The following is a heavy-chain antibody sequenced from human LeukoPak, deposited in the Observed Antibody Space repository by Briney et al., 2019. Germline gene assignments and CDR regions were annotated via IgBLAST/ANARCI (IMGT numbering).Heavy chain of an antibody. Sequence: GESLKISCKGSGYSFTSYWIGWVRQMPGKGLEWMGIIYPGDSDTRYSPSFQGQVTISADKSISTAYLQWSSLKASDTAVYYCARVAYCSGGSCYSPHAFDIWGQGTMVTVSS. CDR1: GYSFTSYW. CDR3: ARVAYCSGGSCYSPHAFDI. D-gene: IGHD2-15*01. J-gene: IGHJ3*02. V-gene: IGHV5-51*01. CDR2: IYPGDSDT.